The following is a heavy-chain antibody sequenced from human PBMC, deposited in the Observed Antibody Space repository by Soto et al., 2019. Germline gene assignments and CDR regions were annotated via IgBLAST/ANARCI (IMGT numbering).Heavy chain of an antibody. V-gene: IGHV4-59*01. CDR2: ISFSGAT. CDR1: GGSISSYY. J-gene: IGHJ4*02. CDR3: ERDRRDGYKRYFDF. Sequence: SETLSLTCTVSGGSISSYYWSWIRQPPGKGLEWIGSISFSGATYSNPSLKGRAALSVDTSENHLSLTLNSVTSADTAAYFCERDRRDGYKRYFDFWGQGNQVTVSS. D-gene: IGHD5-12*01.